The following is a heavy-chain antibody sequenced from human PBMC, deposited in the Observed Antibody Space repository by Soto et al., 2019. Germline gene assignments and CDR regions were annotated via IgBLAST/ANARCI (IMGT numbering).Heavy chain of an antibody. CDR1: GGIFSDFS. D-gene: IGHD6-13*01. Sequence: QVQLVQSGAEVKKPGSSLKVSCKASGGIFSDFSFSWVRQAPGQGLEWMGGIMPIFGGPDYAQRFRGRVTITADEXTXTTXMELRGLTSEDTATYYCASSLRMPGIGNYYYGMDVWGQGTTVTVSS. CDR2: IMPIFGGP. CDR3: ASSLRMPGIGNYYYGMDV. V-gene: IGHV1-69*12. J-gene: IGHJ6*02.